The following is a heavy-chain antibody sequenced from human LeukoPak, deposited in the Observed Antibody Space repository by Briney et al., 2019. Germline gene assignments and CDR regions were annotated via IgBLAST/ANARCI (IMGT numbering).Heavy chain of an antibody. Sequence: GASVKVSCKASGGTFSSYAISWVRQAPGQGLEWMGRIIPILGIANYAQKFQGRVTITADKSTSTAYMELSSLRSDDTAVYYCARALTDFWSGYSRDDAFDIWGQGTMVTVSS. CDR1: GGTFSSYA. J-gene: IGHJ3*02. CDR2: IIPILGIA. CDR3: ARALTDFWSGYSRDDAFDI. V-gene: IGHV1-69*04. D-gene: IGHD3-3*01.